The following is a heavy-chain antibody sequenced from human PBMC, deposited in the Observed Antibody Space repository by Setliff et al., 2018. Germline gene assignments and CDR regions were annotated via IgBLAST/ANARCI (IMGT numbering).Heavy chain of an antibody. CDR3: AKRGPYCSGGTCHYYFDY. D-gene: IGHD2-15*01. CDR2: ISGSAQTT. CDR1: GFTFSSYA. Sequence: PGGSLRLSCAASGFTFSSYAITWVRQAPGKGLEWVSRISGSAQTTYYADSVKGRFTISRDNSKNTVYLEMNSLRAEDTAVYYCAKRGPYCSGGTCHYYFDYWGQGTLVTFSS. V-gene: IGHV3-23*01. J-gene: IGHJ4*02.